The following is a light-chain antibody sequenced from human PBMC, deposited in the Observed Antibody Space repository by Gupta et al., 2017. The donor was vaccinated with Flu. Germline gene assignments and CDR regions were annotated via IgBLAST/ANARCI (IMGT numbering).Light chain of an antibody. J-gene: IGLJ2*01. CDR3: CSDVGSGMVV. CDR1: GSDVGSYNL. V-gene: IGLV2-23*02. Sequence: SALTQPASVSGSPVQSITISCTGTGSDVGSYNLVSWHQQHPGKAPKFMIYEVSKRPSGVANRFSGSKSGNTASLTISGRQEEDEADYYCCSDVGSGMVVFGGGTKVTVL. CDR2: EVS.